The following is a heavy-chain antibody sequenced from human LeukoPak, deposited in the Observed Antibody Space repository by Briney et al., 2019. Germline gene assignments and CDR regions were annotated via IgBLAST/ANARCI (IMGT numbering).Heavy chain of an antibody. Sequence: ASVKVSCKPSGYTFNKYAINWVRQAPGQGLEWMGWINTNTGNPSYARDFTGRLVFSLDTSVNSAFLQINNLKAEDTAFYYCTLGSYWGQGTLVTVSS. CDR1: GYTFNKYA. J-gene: IGHJ4*02. D-gene: IGHD3-10*01. V-gene: IGHV7-4-1*02. CDR3: TLGSY. CDR2: INTNTGNP.